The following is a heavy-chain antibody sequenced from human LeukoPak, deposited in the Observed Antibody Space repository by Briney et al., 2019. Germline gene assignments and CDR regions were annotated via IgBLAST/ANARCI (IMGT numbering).Heavy chain of an antibody. Sequence: GGSLRLSCAASGFTFSSYSMNWVRQAPGKGLGWVSVIYSGGTTYYADSVKGRFTISRDSSKNTLFLQMNSLRAEDTAVYYCARDLGTGTTDYWGQGTLVTVSS. CDR2: IYSGGTT. CDR3: ARDLGTGTTDY. V-gene: IGHV3-66*01. J-gene: IGHJ4*02. D-gene: IGHD1-7*01. CDR1: GFTFSSYS.